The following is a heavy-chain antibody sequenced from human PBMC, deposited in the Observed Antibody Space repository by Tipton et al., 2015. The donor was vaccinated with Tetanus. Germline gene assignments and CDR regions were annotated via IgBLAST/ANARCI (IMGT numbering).Heavy chain of an antibody. J-gene: IGHJ6*02. Sequence: TLSLTCSVSGGSMSSHYWGWVRQPPGKGLEWIGSIFYTGSTYYNPSLKSRVTMSVDTSKNQFSLSLRSVTAADTAVYYCARGQAAGFTVGYYYYYYGMDVWGQGTTVTVSS. D-gene: IGHD6-13*01. CDR2: IFYTGST. V-gene: IGHV4-39*01. CDR1: GGSMSSHY. CDR3: ARGQAAGFTVGYYYYYYGMDV.